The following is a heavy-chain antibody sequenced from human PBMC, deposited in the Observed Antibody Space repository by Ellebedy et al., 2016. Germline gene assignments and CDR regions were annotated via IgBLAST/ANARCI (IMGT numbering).Heavy chain of an antibody. CDR2: IRSKAYGGTT. Sequence: GGSLRLXCTASGFTFGDYAMSWFRQAPGKGLEWVGFIRSKAYGGTTEYAASVKGRFTISRDDSKSIAYLQMNSLKTEDTAVYYCTRDYYYGSGSSLGAYGMDVWGQGTTVTVSS. CDR3: TRDYYYGSGSSLGAYGMDV. CDR1: GFTFGDYA. D-gene: IGHD3-10*01. J-gene: IGHJ6*02. V-gene: IGHV3-49*03.